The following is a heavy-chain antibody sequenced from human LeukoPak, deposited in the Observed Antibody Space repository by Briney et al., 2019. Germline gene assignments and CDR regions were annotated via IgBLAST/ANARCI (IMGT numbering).Heavy chain of an antibody. CDR2: IYYSGST. D-gene: IGHD4-17*01. CDR3: ARSGDLNTERVFDM. CDR1: GGSISSGDYY. J-gene: IGHJ3*02. Sequence: SETLSLTCTVSGGSISSGDYYWSWIRQPPGKGLEWIGYIYYSGSTYYNPSLKSRVTISVDTSKNQFSLKLSSVTAADTALYYCARSGDLNTERVFDMWGQGTMVTVSS. V-gene: IGHV4-30-4*02.